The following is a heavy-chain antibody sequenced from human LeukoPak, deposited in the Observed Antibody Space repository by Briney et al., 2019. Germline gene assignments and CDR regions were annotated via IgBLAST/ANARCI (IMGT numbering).Heavy chain of an antibody. J-gene: IGHJ4*02. CDR1: GFTFSSYS. CDR3: ARAGGVLLWFGELLIGGYYFDY. D-gene: IGHD3-10*01. V-gene: IGHV3-48*01. CDR2: ISSSSSTI. Sequence: TGGSLRLSCAASGFTFSSYSMNWVRQAPGKGLEWVSYISSSSSTIYYAESVKGRFTISRDNAKNSLYLQMNSLRAEDTAVYYCARAGGVLLWFGELLIGGYYFDYWGQGTLVTVSS.